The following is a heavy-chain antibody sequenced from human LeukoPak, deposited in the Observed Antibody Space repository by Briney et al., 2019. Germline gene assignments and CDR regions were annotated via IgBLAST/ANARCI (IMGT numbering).Heavy chain of an antibody. V-gene: IGHV4-30-2*01. D-gene: IGHD6-19*01. J-gene: IGHJ4*02. CDR2: IYQSGST. Sequence: SETLSPTRTVSGGSITSRGYNWSWIRQPPGKGRAWTGYIYQSGSTYYNPSLKSRFTISVDRSKNYFSLKVSSVTAADTAVYYCARDLLYSSGWYFDYWGQGTLVTVSS. CDR3: ARDLLYSSGWYFDY. CDR1: GGSITSRGYN.